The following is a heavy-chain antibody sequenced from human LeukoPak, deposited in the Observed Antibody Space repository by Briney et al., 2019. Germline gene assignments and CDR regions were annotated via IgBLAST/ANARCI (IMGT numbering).Heavy chain of an antibody. CDR2: INPNSGGT. CDR3: ARDKENNKRVAAAGTLGY. CDR1: GYTFTGYY. D-gene: IGHD6-13*01. J-gene: IGHJ4*02. Sequence: GASVKVSCKASGYTFTGYYMHWVRQAPGQGLEWMGWINPNSGGTNYAQKFQGRVTMTRDTSISTAYMELSRLRSDDTVVYYCARDKENNKRVAAAGTLGYWGQGTLVTVSS. V-gene: IGHV1-2*02.